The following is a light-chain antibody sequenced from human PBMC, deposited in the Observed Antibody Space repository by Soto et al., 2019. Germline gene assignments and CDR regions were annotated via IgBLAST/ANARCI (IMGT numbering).Light chain of an antibody. Sequence: DIQMTQSPSSVSASVGDRITITCRTSQDIGGRLAWYQHKPGKVPKVLIYAASTLQSGVPSRFSGSGSGTDFTLTISSLQPEDVATYYCQKYNSAPSWTFGQGTKVDIK. V-gene: IGKV1-27*01. CDR1: QDIGGR. CDR2: AAS. J-gene: IGKJ1*01. CDR3: QKYNSAPSWT.